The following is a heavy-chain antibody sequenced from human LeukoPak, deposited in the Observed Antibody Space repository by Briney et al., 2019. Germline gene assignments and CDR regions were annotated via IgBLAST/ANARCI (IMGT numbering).Heavy chain of an antibody. J-gene: IGHJ5*02. D-gene: IGHD6-13*01. V-gene: IGHV4-30-2*01. CDR3: ARAVREYSSSWYRSWFDP. Sequence: PSETLSLTCAVSGGSISSGGYSWSWIRQPPGKGLEWIGYIYHSGSTYYNPSLKSRVTISVDRSKNQFSLKLSSVTAADTAVYYCARAVREYSSSWYRSWFDPWGQGILVTVSS. CDR1: GGSISSGGYS. CDR2: IYHSGST.